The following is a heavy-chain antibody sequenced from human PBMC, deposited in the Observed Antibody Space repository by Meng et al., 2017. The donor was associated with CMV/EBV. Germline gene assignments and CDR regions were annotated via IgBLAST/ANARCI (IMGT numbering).Heavy chain of an antibody. J-gene: IGHJ6*02. Sequence: SQTPSLTCAVYGGSFSGYYWSWIRQPPGKGLEWIGEINHSGSTNYNPSLKSRVTISVDTSKNQFSLKLSSVTAADTAVYYCARGGAANYYYYGMDVWGQGTTVTVSS. D-gene: IGHD2-15*01. CDR1: GGSFSGYY. V-gene: IGHV4-34*01. CDR3: ARGGAANYYYYGMDV. CDR2: INHSGST.